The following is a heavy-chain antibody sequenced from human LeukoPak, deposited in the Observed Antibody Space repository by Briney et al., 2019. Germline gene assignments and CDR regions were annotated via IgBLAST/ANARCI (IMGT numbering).Heavy chain of an antibody. J-gene: IGHJ4*02. V-gene: IGHV3-66*02. CDR3: ARGASMITFGGELDY. Sequence: GGSLRLSCAASGFTVSSNYMSWVRQAPGKGLEWVSVIYSGGSTYYADSVKGRFTISRDNSKNTLYLQMNSLRAEDTAVYYCARGASMITFGGELDYWGQGTLVTVFS. CDR1: GFTVSSNY. D-gene: IGHD3-16*01. CDR2: IYSGGST.